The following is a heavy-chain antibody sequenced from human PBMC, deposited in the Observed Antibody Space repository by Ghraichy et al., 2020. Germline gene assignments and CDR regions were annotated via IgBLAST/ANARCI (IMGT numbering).Heavy chain of an antibody. CDR1: GGSISSYY. CDR3: ARGLGYGGNSEDHWFDP. J-gene: IGHJ5*02. D-gene: IGHD4-23*01. V-gene: IGHV4-59*01. CDR2: IYYSGST. Sequence: SETLSLTCTVSGGSISSYYWSWIRQPPGKGLEWIGYIYYSGSTNYNPSLKSRVTISVDTSKNQFSLKLSSVTAADTAVYYCARGLGYGGNSEDHWFDPWGQGTLVTVSS.